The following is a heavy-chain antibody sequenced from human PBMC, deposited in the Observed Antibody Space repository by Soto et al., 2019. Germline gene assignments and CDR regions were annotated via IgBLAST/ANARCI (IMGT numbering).Heavy chain of an antibody. D-gene: IGHD4-17*01. V-gene: IGHV1-2*02. CDR3: AREWVTTVTTGGPYNWFDP. J-gene: IGHJ5*02. Sequence: ASVKVSCKASGYTFTGYYMHWVRQAPGQGLEWMGWINPNSGGTNYAQKFQGRVTMTRDTSISTAYMELSRLRSDDTAVYYCAREWVTTVTTGGPYNWFDPWGQGTLVTVSS. CDR2: INPNSGGT. CDR1: GYTFTGYY.